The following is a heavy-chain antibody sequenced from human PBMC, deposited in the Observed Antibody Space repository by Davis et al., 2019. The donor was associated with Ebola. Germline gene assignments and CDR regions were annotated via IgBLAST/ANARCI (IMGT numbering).Heavy chain of an antibody. Sequence: MPSETLSLTCAVSGGSISSSNWWSWVRQPPGKGLEWIGEIYHSGSTNYNPSLKSRVTISVDKSKNQFSLKLSSVTAADTAVYYCARGHCSSTSCYRNGIFDYWGQGTLVTVSS. V-gene: IGHV4-4*02. CDR1: GGSISSSNW. J-gene: IGHJ4*02. CDR3: ARGHCSSTSCYRNGIFDY. D-gene: IGHD2-2*02. CDR2: IYHSGST.